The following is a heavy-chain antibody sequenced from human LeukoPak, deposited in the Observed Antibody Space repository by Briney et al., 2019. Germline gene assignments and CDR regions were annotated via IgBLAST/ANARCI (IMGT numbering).Heavy chain of an antibody. J-gene: IGHJ4*02. Sequence: GGSLRLSCAASGLTFSSYAMHWVRQAPGKGLEWVAVISYDGSNKYYADSVKGRFTISRDNSKNTLYLQMNSLRAEDTAVYYCASLSIAVAGTDYWGQGTLVTVSS. CDR2: ISYDGSNK. CDR1: GLTFSSYA. CDR3: ASLSIAVAGTDY. V-gene: IGHV3-30-3*01. D-gene: IGHD6-19*01.